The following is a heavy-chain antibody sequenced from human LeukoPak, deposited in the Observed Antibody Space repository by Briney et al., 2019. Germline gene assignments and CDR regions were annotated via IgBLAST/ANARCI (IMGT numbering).Heavy chain of an antibody. CDR3: ARVDYGDYGDGDFDY. J-gene: IGHJ4*02. CDR2: IYYSGST. CDR1: GGSISSGDYY. Sequence: PSQTLSLTCTVSGGSISSGDYYWSWIRQPPGKGLEWIGYIYYSGSTYYNPSLKSRVTISVDTSKNQFSLKLSSVTAADTAVYYCARVDYGDYGDGDFDYWGQGTLVTVSS. V-gene: IGHV4-30-4*01. D-gene: IGHD4-17*01.